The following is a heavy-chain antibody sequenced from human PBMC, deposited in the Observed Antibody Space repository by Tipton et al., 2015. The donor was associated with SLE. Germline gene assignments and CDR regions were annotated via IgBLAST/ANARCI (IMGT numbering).Heavy chain of an antibody. CDR2: IYTSGST. CDR1: GGSISSYN. D-gene: IGHD2-8*02. V-gene: IGHV4-4*07. Sequence: TLSLTCTVSGGSISSYNWSWIRQPAGKGLEWIGRIYTSGSTNYNPSLKSRVTMSVDTSKNQFSLKLSSVTAADTAVYYCAREALGPDWWSDAFDIWGQGTMVTVSS. CDR3: AREALGPDWWSDAFDI. J-gene: IGHJ3*02.